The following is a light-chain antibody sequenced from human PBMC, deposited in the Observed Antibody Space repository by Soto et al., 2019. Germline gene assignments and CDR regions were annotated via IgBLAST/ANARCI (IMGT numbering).Light chain of an antibody. CDR3: QHYGSSPLT. CDR2: GAS. V-gene: IGKV3-20*01. CDR1: QSVSASH. Sequence: IVLTQSPGTLSLSPGERATLSCRASQSVSASHLAWYQQKPGQAPRLLLYGASTRATGIPDRFSGSGSGTDFTLTITRVEPEDFAVFYCQHYGSSPLTLGGRTKVEIK. J-gene: IGKJ4*01.